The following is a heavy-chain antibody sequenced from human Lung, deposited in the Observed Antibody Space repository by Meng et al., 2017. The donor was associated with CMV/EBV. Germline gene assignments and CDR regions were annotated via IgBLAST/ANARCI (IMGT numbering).Heavy chain of an antibody. Sequence: GEXXKISCAASGFTFSSYAMSWVRQAPGKGLEWVSAISGSGGSTYYADPVKGGFTISRDNSKNTLYLQMNSLRAEDTAVYYCAKDTPIVVVPADIIPSNDWXQGTLVTVSS. CDR1: GFTFSSYA. J-gene: IGHJ4*02. V-gene: IGHV3-23*01. D-gene: IGHD2-2*01. CDR3: AKDTPIVVVPADIIPSND. CDR2: ISGSGGST.